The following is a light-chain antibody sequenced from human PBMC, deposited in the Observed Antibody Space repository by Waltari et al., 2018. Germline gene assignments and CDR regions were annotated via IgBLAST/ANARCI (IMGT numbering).Light chain of an antibody. V-gene: IGKV3-15*01. CDR3: QQYHNWPLT. CDR1: QSVDSN. CDR2: GAS. Sequence: EIVMTQSPATLSLSPGKRATLSCRASQSVDSNLACSQQKPGQAPRLLIYGASTRATGIPARFSGSGSGTEFTLTVSSMQSEDFAVYYCQQYHNWPLTFGQGTKLEIK. J-gene: IGKJ2*01.